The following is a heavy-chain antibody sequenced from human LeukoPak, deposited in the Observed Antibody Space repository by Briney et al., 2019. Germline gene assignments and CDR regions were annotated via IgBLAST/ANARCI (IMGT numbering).Heavy chain of an antibody. D-gene: IGHD5-18*01. CDR1: GFTFSSYS. Sequence: PGGSLRLSCAASGFTFSSYSMNWVRQAPGKGLEWVSSISSSSSYIYYADSVKGRFTISRDNAKNSLYLQMNSLRAEDTAVYYCAGDPRGGSYGPSAFDYWGQGTLVTVSS. CDR3: AGDPRGGSYGPSAFDY. J-gene: IGHJ4*02. CDR2: ISSSSSYI. V-gene: IGHV3-21*01.